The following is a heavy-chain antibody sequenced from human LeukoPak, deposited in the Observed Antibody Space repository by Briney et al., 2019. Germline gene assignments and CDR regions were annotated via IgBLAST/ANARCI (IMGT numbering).Heavy chain of an antibody. CDR2: IITDGSST. J-gene: IGHJ1*01. Sequence: GGSLGLSCAASGFTFSRYWMHWVRQAPGKGLVWVSRIITDGSSTSYADSVKGRFTISRDNAKNTLYLQMNSLRAEDTAVYYCAREGLYYDFWSGNEYFQHWGQGTLVTVSS. CDR3: AREGLYYDFWSGNEYFQH. V-gene: IGHV3-74*01. D-gene: IGHD3-3*01. CDR1: GFTFSRYW.